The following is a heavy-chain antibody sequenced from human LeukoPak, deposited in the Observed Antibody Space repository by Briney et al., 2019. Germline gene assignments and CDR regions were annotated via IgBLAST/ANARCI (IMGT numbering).Heavy chain of an antibody. CDR1: GFTFSSYA. Sequence: AGGSLRLSCAASGFTFSSYAMSWVRQAPGKGLEWVSSISSSSSYIYYADSVKGRFTISRDNAKNSLYLQMNSLRAEDTAVYYCARDPRYCGSGGSCYYWGQGTLVTVSS. V-gene: IGHV3-21*01. CDR2: ISSSSSYI. CDR3: ARDPRYCGSGGSCYY. D-gene: IGHD2-15*01. J-gene: IGHJ4*02.